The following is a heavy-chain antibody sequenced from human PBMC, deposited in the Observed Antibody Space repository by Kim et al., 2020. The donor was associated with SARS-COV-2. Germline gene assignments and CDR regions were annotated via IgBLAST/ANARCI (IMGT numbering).Heavy chain of an antibody. Sequence: SETLSLTCTVSGGSISNSFNYWGWIRQRPGKGLEWIGSVYHSGSTYDSPSLKSRVTVSVDTSKNQFSLKVTSVTAADTVVYFCARLPHDSSGYVDCWGQGILVTVSS. CDR2: VYHSGST. J-gene: IGHJ4*02. CDR3: ARLPHDSSGYVDC. CDR1: GGSISNSFNY. V-gene: IGHV4-39*01. D-gene: IGHD3-22*01.